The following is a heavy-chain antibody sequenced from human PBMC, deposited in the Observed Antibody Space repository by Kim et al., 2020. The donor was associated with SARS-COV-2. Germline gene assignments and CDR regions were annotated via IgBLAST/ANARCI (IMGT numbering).Heavy chain of an antibody. J-gene: IGHJ6*02. CDR3: ARDDYGDYDLYYGMDV. V-gene: IGHV1-3*01. Sequence: KFQGRVTITRDTSASTAYMELSSLRSEDTAVYYCARDDYGDYDLYYGMDVWGQGTTVTVSS. D-gene: IGHD4-17*01.